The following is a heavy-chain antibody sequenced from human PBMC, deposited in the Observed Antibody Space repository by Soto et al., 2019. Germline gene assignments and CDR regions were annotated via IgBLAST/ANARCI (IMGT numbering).Heavy chain of an antibody. CDR2: ISISGGST. Sequence: EVQLLESGGGSVQPGGSLRLSCAASGFTLSNYAMSWVRQAPGKGLEWVSAISISGGSTYYADSVKGRFTISRDSSKNTLYLQMNSLRAEDTAVYYCAKAGVYSYATRWYFDLWGRGTLVTVSS. D-gene: IGHD5-18*01. CDR1: GFTLSNYA. V-gene: IGHV3-23*01. J-gene: IGHJ2*01. CDR3: AKAGVYSYATRWYFDL.